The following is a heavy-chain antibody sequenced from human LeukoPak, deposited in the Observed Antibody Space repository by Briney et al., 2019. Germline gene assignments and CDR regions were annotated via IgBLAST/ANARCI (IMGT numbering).Heavy chain of an antibody. CDR3: ASNPPNTGDFYY. J-gene: IGHJ4*02. Sequence: ASVKVSRKTSGYTFTNLDINWLRQAPGQGLEWMGWMSPNSGDTGYAQKFQGRVSMTRDIFKSTAYMELSSLRSEDTAIYYCASNPPNTGDFYYWGLGTLVTVSS. CDR2: MSPNSGDT. D-gene: IGHD1-1*01. V-gene: IGHV1-8*01. CDR1: GYTFTNLD.